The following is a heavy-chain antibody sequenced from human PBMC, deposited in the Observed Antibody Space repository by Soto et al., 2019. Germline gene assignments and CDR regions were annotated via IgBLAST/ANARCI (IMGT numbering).Heavy chain of an antibody. D-gene: IGHD1-1*01. CDR3: ARGGYPDY. V-gene: IGHV4-34*01. CDR1: GGSFSDYY. CDR2: INHSGST. Sequence: QVQLQQWGAGLLKPSETLSLTCAVYGGSFSDYYWSWIRQPPGKGLEWIGKINHSGSTNYNPSLKSRVTISVDTSTHQFSLKLSSVTAADTAVYYCARGGYPDYWGQGTLVTVSS. J-gene: IGHJ4*02.